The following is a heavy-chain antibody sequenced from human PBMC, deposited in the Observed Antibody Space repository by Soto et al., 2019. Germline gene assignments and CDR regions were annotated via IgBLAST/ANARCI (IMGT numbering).Heavy chain of an antibody. J-gene: IGHJ6*03. CDR1: GYTFTSYG. CDR3: ATHPGEDYYYYYMDV. V-gene: IGHV1-18*01. CDR2: ISAYNGNT. Sequence: ASVKVSCKASGYTFTSYGTSWVRQAPGQGLEWMGWISAYNGNTNYAQKLQGRVTMTTDTSTSTAYMELRSLRSDDTAVYYCATHPGEDYYYYYMDVWGKGTTVTVSS.